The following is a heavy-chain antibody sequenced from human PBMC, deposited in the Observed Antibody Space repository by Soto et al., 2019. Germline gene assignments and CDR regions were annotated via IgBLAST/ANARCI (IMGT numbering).Heavy chain of an antibody. D-gene: IGHD5-12*01. CDR1: GGSISTNNY. Sequence: QLQLQQSGPGLVKPSETLSLTCTVSGGSISTNNYWGWIRQSPGKGLEWIGSIHYTGNTYYNPSLRRRVTISVDTSKNQFSLNLKSVTAADTAMYFCGRHTQWLIRLDYWDQGSLISVSS. CDR2: IHYTGNT. V-gene: IGHV4-39*01. CDR3: GRHTQWLIRLDY. J-gene: IGHJ4*02.